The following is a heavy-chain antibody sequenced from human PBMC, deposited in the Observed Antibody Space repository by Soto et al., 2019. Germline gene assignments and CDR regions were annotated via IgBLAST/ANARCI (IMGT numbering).Heavy chain of an antibody. CDR1: GFTSSSYW. D-gene: IGHD1-26*01. Sequence: EVQLVESGGGLVQPGGSLRLSCAVSGFTSSSYWMHWVRQAPGKRLVCVSRINTDGTTTTYADSVKGRFTISRDNAKNRLYVRMYGLRAADTAVYYCARECAGGNHRRYYFYCCCQETLGTVSS. CDR3: ARECAGGNHRRYYFYC. J-gene: IGHJ4*01. V-gene: IGHV3-74*01. CDR2: INTDGTTT.